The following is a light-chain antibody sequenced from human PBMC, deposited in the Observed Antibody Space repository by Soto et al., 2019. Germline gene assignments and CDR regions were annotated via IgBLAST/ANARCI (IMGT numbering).Light chain of an antibody. V-gene: IGKV3-20*01. Sequence: EIVFTQYPGTLSLSPGERATLSCRASQSVGSRFLAWYQQKPGQAPRLVIHGASTRATGIPDRFSASGSGTDFTLTISRLEPEDFAVYYCQQYYISRTFGQGTKVDIK. CDR2: GAS. J-gene: IGKJ1*01. CDR3: QQYYISRT. CDR1: QSVGSRF.